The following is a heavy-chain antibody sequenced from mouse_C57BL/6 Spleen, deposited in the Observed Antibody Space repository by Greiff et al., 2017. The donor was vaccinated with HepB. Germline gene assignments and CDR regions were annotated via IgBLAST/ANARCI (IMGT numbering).Heavy chain of an antibody. V-gene: IGHV2-3*01. D-gene: IGHD1-2*01. Sequence: VMLVESGPGLVAPSQSLSIKCTVSGFSLPSYGVSWVRQPPGKGLEWLGVIWGDGSTNYHSALISRLSISKDNSKRHVFLKLNSLQTDDTATYYCANHYYGPYFDVWGTGTTVTVSS. CDR3: ANHYYGPYFDV. CDR2: IWGDGST. CDR1: GFSLPSYG. J-gene: IGHJ1*03.